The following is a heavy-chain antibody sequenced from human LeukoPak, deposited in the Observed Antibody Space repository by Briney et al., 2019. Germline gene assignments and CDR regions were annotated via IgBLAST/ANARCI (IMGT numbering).Heavy chain of an antibody. J-gene: IGHJ4*02. CDR1: GFTFSSYA. CDR3: AEDGIRYCSSTSCYPYYFDY. V-gene: IGHV3-23*01. CDR2: ISGSGGST. D-gene: IGHD2-2*01. Sequence: PGGSLRLSCAASGFTFSSYAMSWVRQAPGQGLDWVSAISGSGGSTYYADSVKGRFTISRDNSKNTLYLQMNSLRAEDTAVYFQAEDGIRYCSSTSCYPYYFDYWGLGTLVTVSS.